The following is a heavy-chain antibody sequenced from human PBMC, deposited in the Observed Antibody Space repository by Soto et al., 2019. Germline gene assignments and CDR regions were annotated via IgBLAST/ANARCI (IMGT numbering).Heavy chain of an antibody. D-gene: IGHD2-21*02. CDR1: GGSISSSSYY. CDR3: PRPRLVTPHLFDY. CDR2: IYYSGST. Sequence: SETLSLTCTVSGGSISSSSYYWGWIRQPPGKGLEWIGSIYYSGSTYYNPSLKSRVTISVDTSKNQFSLKLSSVTAADTAVYYCPRPRLVTPHLFDYRGQGTLVTVPS. J-gene: IGHJ4*02. V-gene: IGHV4-39*01.